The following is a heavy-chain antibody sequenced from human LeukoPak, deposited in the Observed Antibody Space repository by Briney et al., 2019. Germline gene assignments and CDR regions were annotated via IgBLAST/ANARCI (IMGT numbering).Heavy chain of an antibody. Sequence: GGSLRLSCAASGFTFSSNAMSWVRQAPGKGLVWVSRINSDGSSTSYADSAKGRFTISRDNAKNTLYLQMNSLRAEDTAVYYCATQQNYDFWSEADYGGDWFDPWGQGTLVTVSS. V-gene: IGHV3-74*01. CDR2: INSDGSST. CDR3: ATQQNYDFWSEADYGGDWFDP. D-gene: IGHD3-3*01. J-gene: IGHJ5*02. CDR1: GFTFSSNA.